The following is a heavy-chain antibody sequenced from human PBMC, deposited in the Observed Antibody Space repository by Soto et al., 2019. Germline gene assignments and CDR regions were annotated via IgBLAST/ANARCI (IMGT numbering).Heavy chain of an antibody. CDR1: GGSVSSGSYY. V-gene: IGHV4-61*01. CDR2: FSLSGTT. Sequence: SETLSLTCTVSGGSVSSGSYYWSWIRQPPGKGLEWIGRFSLSGTTNYNPSLRSRVTMSADVSKNQFSLRLTSVTAADTALYYCARGMTPPGAPAWYYFDSWGQGTLVTVSP. CDR3: ARGMTPPGAPAWYYFDS. D-gene: IGHD2-8*02. J-gene: IGHJ4*02.